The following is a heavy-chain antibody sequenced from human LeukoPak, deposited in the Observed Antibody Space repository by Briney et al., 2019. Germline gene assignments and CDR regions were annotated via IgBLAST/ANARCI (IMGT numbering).Heavy chain of an antibody. V-gene: IGHV3-21*01. Sequence: GGSLRLSCAASGFTFSSYSMNWVRQAPGKDLEWVSSISSSSIYIYYADSVKGRFTISRDNAKNSLYLQMNSLRAEDTAVYYCARDPTTYGSGSYYYYFDYWGQGTLVTVSS. CDR3: ARDPTTYGSGSYYYYFDY. CDR2: ISSSSIYI. D-gene: IGHD3-10*01. J-gene: IGHJ4*02. CDR1: GFTFSSYS.